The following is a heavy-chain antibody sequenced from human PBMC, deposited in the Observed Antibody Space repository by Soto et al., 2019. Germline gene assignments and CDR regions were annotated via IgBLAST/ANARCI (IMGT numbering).Heavy chain of an antibody. CDR2: IVVGSDRT. Sequence: SVTGSCKSSGFTFSTSAVQWVRQARGQRLEWMGWIVVGSDRTNYAQKFQDRVTIIRDMSTSTVYMHLGSLRSEDTAVYYCAGLGSTAADLWCQGPWVSLSS. V-gene: IGHV1-58*01. D-gene: IGHD2-2*01. CDR3: AGLGSTAADL. J-gene: IGHJ4*02. CDR1: GFTFSTSA.